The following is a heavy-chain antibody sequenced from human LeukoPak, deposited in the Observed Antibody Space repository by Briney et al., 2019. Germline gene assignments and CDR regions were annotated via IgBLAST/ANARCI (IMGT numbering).Heavy chain of an antibody. V-gene: IGHV4-38-2*02. CDR2: ISHRGNT. J-gene: IGHJ3*02. Sequence: SDTLSLTCTVSGYSIRSGSFWGWIRQPPGKGLEWIGSISHRGNTYDSPSLESRVTISVETSKNQFSLKLSSVTAADTAVYYCARDGPHYYGSGSYYVAFDIWGQGTMVTVSS. CDR1: GYSIRSGSF. CDR3: ARDGPHYYGSGSYYVAFDI. D-gene: IGHD3-10*01.